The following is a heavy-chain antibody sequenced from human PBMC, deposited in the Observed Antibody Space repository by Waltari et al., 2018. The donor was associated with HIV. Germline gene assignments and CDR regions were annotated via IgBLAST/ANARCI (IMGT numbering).Heavy chain of an antibody. CDR1: GFTFSSYG. J-gene: IGHJ4*02. D-gene: IGHD2-15*01. CDR2: ISSSSSTI. V-gene: IGHV3-48*01. Sequence: EVQLVESGGGLVQPGGSLRLSCAAAGFTFSSYGINWVRQAPGKGLEWVSYISSSSSTIYYADSVKGRFTISRDNAKNSLYLQMNSLRAEDTAVYYCARVGAAYFDYWGQGTLVTVSS. CDR3: ARVGAAYFDY.